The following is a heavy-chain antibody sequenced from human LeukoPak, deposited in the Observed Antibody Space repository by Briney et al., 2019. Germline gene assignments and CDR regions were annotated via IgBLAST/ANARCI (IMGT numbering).Heavy chain of an antibody. V-gene: IGHV4-34*01. D-gene: IGHD6-13*01. J-gene: IGHJ2*01. Sequence: PSETLSLTCAVYGGSFSGYYWSWIRQPPGKGLEWIGEISHSGSTNYNPSLKSRVTISVDTSKTQFSLKLSSVTAADTAVYYCARQGRAAAGGWYFDLWGRGTLVTVSS. CDR3: ARQGRAAAGGWYFDL. CDR1: GGSFSGYY. CDR2: ISHSGST.